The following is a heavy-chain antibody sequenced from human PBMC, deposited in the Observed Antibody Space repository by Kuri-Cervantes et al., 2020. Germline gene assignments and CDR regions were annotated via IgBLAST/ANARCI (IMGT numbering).Heavy chain of an antibody. J-gene: IGHJ3*02. CDR3: ARAGITMIPGLRPDAFDI. D-gene: IGHD3-22*01. Sequence: ASVKVSCKASGYTFTGYYMHWVRQAPGQVLEWMGWINPNSGGTNYAQKFQGRVTMTRDTSISTAYMELSRLRSDDTAVYYCARAGITMIPGLRPDAFDIWGQGTMVTVSS. CDR2: INPNSGGT. CDR1: GYTFTGYY. V-gene: IGHV1-2*02.